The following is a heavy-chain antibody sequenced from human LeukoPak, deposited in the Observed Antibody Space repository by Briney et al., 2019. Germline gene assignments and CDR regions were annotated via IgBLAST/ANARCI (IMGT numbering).Heavy chain of an antibody. CDR3: ASTKGREEEYDILTPRGWFDP. CDR2: VFYSGTT. V-gene: IGHV4-39*01. CDR1: GGSISSSDYY. J-gene: IGHJ5*02. Sequence: PSETLSLTCTVSGGSISSSDYYWGWIRQPPGKGLEWIGSVFYSGTTYYNPSLKSRVTISVDTSKNQFSLKLSSVTAADTAVYYCASTKGREEEYDILTPRGWFDPWGQGTLVTVSS. D-gene: IGHD3-9*01.